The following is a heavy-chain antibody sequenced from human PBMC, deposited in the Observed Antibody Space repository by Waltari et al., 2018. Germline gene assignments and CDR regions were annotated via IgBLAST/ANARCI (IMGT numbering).Heavy chain of an antibody. CDR2: IYSGGST. D-gene: IGHD6-19*01. CDR1: GGSISSYY. V-gene: IGHV3-53*04. CDR3: AKGQQWLAYFDY. Sequence: VQLQESGPGLVKPSETLSLTCTVSGGSISSYYWSWVRQAPGKGLEWVSVIYSGGSTYYADSVKGRFTISRDNSKNTLYLQMNSLRAEDTAVYYCAKGQQWLAYFDYWGQGTLVTVSS. J-gene: IGHJ4*02.